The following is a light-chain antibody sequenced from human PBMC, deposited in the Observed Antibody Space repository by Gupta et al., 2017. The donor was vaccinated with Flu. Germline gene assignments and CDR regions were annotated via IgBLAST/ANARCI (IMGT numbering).Light chain of an antibody. V-gene: IGLV3-21*02. CDR2: DDS. J-gene: IGLJ3*02. CDR3: QVWDSSSHHRV. CDR1: NIGAKS. Sequence: GGNNIGAKSVHWYQKKPGQAPVVVVHDDSDRPSGIPERFSGSNSGNTATLTISRVEAGDEADYYCQVWDSSSHHRVFGGGTKLTVL.